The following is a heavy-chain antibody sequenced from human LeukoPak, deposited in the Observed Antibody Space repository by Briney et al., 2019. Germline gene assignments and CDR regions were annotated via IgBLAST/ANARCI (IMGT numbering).Heavy chain of an antibody. Sequence: ASVKVSCKASGGTFSGYAISWVRQAPGQGLEWMGGIIPILGTANYAQKFQGRVTITADESTSTAYMELSSLRSEDTAVYYCARGRYCTNGVCYGPLDYWGQGTLVTVSS. J-gene: IGHJ4*02. V-gene: IGHV1-69*13. CDR2: IIPILGTA. CDR3: ARGRYCTNGVCYGPLDY. D-gene: IGHD2-8*01. CDR1: GGTFSGYA.